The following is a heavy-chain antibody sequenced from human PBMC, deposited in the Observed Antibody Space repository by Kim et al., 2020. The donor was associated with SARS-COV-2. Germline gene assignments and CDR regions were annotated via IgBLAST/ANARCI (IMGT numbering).Heavy chain of an antibody. Sequence: ADSVKGRFTISRDIAENTLYLQVNSLSAEDTAVYCCAKDLVPAAIGAFDIWGQETMVTVSS. CDR3: AKDLVPAAIGAFDI. J-gene: IGHJ3*02. V-gene: IGHV3-23*01. D-gene: IGHD2-2*01.